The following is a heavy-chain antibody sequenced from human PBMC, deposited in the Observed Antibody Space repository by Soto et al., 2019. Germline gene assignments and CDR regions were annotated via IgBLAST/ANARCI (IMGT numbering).Heavy chain of an antibody. CDR3: ARETSGWSLNGLDV. CDR2: INPGGGSA. Sequence: QVDLVQSGAEVKKPGASVTISCKASGSAITRYYIHWVRQAPGRGLERMGIINPGGGSASYAQKFQDTVTIDKDTSTGTVYMDLRSLRTEDTAVYYCARETSGWSLNGLDVWGQGTTVNVSS. V-gene: IGHV1-46*01. CDR1: GSAITRYY. J-gene: IGHJ6*02. D-gene: IGHD6-19*01.